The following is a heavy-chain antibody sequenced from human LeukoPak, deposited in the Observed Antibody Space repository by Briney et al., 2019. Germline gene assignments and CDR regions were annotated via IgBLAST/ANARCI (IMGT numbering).Heavy chain of an antibody. Sequence: ASVKVSCKASGYTFTSYGISWVRQAPGQGLEWMGWISAYNGNTNYAQKLQGRVTMTTDTSTSTAYMELRSLRSDDTAVYYCARNPNYHDSSGYYYYWGQGTLVTVSS. V-gene: IGHV1-18*01. D-gene: IGHD3-22*01. J-gene: IGHJ4*02. CDR1: GYTFTSYG. CDR3: ARNPNYHDSSGYYYY. CDR2: ISAYNGNT.